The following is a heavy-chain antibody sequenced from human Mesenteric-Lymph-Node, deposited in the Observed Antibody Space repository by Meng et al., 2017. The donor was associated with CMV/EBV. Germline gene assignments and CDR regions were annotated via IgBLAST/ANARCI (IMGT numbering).Heavy chain of an antibody. D-gene: IGHD3-22*01. Sequence: SVKVSCKASGGTFSSYAISWVRQAPGQGLEWMGGIIPIFGTANYAQKFQGRVTITTDESTSTAYMELSSLRSEDTAVYYCARVGSSGDLEYFDYWGQGTLVTVSS. V-gene: IGHV1-69*05. J-gene: IGHJ4*02. CDR2: IIPIFGTA. CDR1: GGTFSSYA. CDR3: ARVGSSGDLEYFDY.